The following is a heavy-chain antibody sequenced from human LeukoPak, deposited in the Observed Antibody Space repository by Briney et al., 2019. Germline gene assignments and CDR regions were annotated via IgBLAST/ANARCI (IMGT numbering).Heavy chain of an antibody. CDR1: GFTFSTYN. D-gene: IGHD3-22*01. Sequence: GGSLRLSCAASGFTFSTYNMNWVRQAPGKGLEWISYINADSSTIQYADSVRGRFTTSRDNAKSSLYLQMNSLRAEDTAVYYCVRDNSRGQSLGVIYWGQGPLVTVSS. CDR3: VRDNSRGQSLGVIY. J-gene: IGHJ4*02. V-gene: IGHV3-48*01. CDR2: INADSSTI.